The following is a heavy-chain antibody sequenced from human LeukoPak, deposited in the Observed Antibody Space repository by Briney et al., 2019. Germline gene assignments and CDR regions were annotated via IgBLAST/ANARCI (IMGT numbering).Heavy chain of an antibody. CDR3: ATDRGYGDYAFYFDC. J-gene: IGHJ4*02. Sequence: SETLSLTCTVSGGSVTSYSWSWIRQPAGKGLEWIGRLYASGSTNYNPSLNSRVTMSVDTSKNQFSLNLTSVTAADTAVYYCATDRGYGDYAFYFDCWGQGTLVTVSS. V-gene: IGHV4-4*07. CDR1: GGSVTSYS. D-gene: IGHD4-17*01. CDR2: LYASGST.